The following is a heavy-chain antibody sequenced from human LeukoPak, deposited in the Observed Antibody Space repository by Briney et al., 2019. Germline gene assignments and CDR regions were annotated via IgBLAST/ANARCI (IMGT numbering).Heavy chain of an antibody. CDR3: ARSVGTVDWFDP. V-gene: IGHV4-31*03. CDR2: IYYSGST. D-gene: IGHD4-17*01. J-gene: IGHJ5*02. CDR1: XGXXSSXY. Sequence: TLSLTCTVSXGXXSSXYWSWIRQHPGKGXEWIGYIYYSGSTYYNPSLKSRVTISVDTSKNQFSLKLSSVTPADTAVYYCARSVGTVDWFDPWGQGTLVTVSS.